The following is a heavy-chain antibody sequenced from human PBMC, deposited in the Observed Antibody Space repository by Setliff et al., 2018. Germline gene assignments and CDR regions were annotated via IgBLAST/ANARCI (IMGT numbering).Heavy chain of an antibody. CDR2: IYPDDSDT. CDR1: GYNFASYW. V-gene: IGHV5-51*01. CDR3: ARQIGSSLSHFYYYMDV. Sequence: PGESLKISCKGSGYNFASYWIAWVRQMPGKGLEWMGIIYPDDSDTRYSPSFQGQVTTSADKSISTAYLQWSSLKASDTAMYYCARQIGSSLSHFYYYMDVWGKGTTVTVSS. J-gene: IGHJ6*03. D-gene: IGHD6-19*01.